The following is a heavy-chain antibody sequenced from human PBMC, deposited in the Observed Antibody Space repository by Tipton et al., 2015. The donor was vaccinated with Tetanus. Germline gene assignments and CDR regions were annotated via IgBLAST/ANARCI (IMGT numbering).Heavy chain of an antibody. Sequence: TLSLTCVVSGYSISSGYYWGWIRQPPGKGPEWIASICRSGSAPYNPSLKSRVTISVDTSKNQFSLTLSSLTAADTAVYYCARVPPLATVYFDYWGQGTLVTVSS. J-gene: IGHJ4*02. CDR1: GYSISSGYY. CDR2: ICRSGSA. V-gene: IGHV4-38-2*01. D-gene: IGHD5-24*01. CDR3: ARVPPLATVYFDY.